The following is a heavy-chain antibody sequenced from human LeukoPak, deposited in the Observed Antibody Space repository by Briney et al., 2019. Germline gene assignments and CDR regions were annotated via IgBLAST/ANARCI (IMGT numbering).Heavy chain of an antibody. J-gene: IGHJ6*03. V-gene: IGHV3-23*01. Sequence: GGSLRLSCAASGFTFSSYAMSWVRQAPGKGLEWVSAISGSGGSTYYADSVKGRFTISRDNSKNTLYLQMNSRRAEDTAVYYCAKGPLEYCSSTSCYPSGYYYYYYMDVWGKGTTVTVSS. CDR1: GFTFSSYA. CDR2: ISGSGGST. CDR3: AKGPLEYCSSTSCYPSGYYYYYYMDV. D-gene: IGHD2-2*01.